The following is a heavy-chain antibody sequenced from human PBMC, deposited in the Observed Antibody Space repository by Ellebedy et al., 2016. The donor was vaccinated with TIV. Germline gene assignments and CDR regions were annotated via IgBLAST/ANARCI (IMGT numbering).Heavy chain of an antibody. D-gene: IGHD6-13*01. CDR1: GFIFNTYA. CDR3: VKAEGVAAATMKFDS. Sequence: GGSLRLSXSASGFIFNTYAMYWVRQAPGKGLEYVSAITSDGGGTYYPDSVRGRFTISRDNSKNTLYLQMSSLRPEDTAVYYCVKAEGVAAATMKFDSWGQGTLVTVSS. J-gene: IGHJ4*02. CDR2: ITSDGGGT. V-gene: IGHV3-64D*06.